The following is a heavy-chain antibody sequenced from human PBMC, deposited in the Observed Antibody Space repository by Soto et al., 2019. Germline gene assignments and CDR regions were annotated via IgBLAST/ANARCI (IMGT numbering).Heavy chain of an antibody. CDR1: GYIFITYG. J-gene: IGHJ4*02. V-gene: IGHV1-18*01. D-gene: IGHD3-10*01. CDR3: ARDLDGSGSYYTDY. CDR2: ISTYNGNT. Sequence: ASVKVSCKASGYIFITYGISWVRQAPGQGLEWMGRISTYNGNTNYAQNLQGRVTMTTDTSTSTAYMELRSLRSDDTAVYYCARDLDGSGSYYTDYWGPGTLVTVSS.